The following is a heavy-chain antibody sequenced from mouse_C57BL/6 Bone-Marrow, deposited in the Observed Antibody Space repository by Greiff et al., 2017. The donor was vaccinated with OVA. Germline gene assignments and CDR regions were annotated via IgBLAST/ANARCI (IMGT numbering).Heavy chain of an antibody. D-gene: IGHD2-1*01. Sequence: QVHVKQSGAELARPGASVKLSCKASGYTFTSYGISWVKQRTGQGLEWIGEIYPRSGNTYYNEKFKGKATLTADKSSSTAYMELRSLTSEDSAVYFCARGGGNYDWFAYWGQGTLVTVSA. V-gene: IGHV1-81*01. J-gene: IGHJ3*01. CDR1: GYTFTSYG. CDR3: ARGGGNYDWFAY. CDR2: IYPRSGNT.